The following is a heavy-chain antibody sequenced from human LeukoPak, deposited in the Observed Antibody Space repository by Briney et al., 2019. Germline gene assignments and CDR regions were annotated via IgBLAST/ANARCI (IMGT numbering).Heavy chain of an antibody. J-gene: IGHJ4*02. CDR1: GGSISSYY. Sequence: SETLSLTCAVSGGSISSYYWSWIRQPPGKGLEWIGYIYYGGSTNYNPSLKSRVTISVDTSKNQFSLKLSSVTAADTAVYYCARQGIEMATITNFDYWGQGTLVTVSS. CDR2: IYYGGST. CDR3: ARQGIEMATITNFDY. V-gene: IGHV4-59*08. D-gene: IGHD5-24*01.